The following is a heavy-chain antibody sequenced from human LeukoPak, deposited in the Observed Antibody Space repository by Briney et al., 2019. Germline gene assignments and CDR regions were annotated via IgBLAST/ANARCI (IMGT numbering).Heavy chain of an antibody. CDR2: ITSSSSYI. V-gene: IGHV3-21*01. CDR3: ARDPYDYVWGSYRYPYYFDY. D-gene: IGHD3-16*02. Sequence: GGSLRLSCAASGFSFSIYSMNWVRQAPGKGLEWVSSITSSSSYIYYADSVKGRFTISRDNAKNSLYLQMNSLRAEDTAVYCCARDPYDYVWGSYRYPYYFDYWGQGTLVTVSS. J-gene: IGHJ4*02. CDR1: GFSFSIYS.